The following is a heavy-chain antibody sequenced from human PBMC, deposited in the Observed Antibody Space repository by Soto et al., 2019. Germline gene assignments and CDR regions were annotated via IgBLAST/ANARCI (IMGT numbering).Heavy chain of an antibody. CDR1: GYSISSSNW. J-gene: IGHJ5*02. CDR2: IYHSGST. Sequence: SETLSLTCAVSGYSISSSNWWSWVRQPPGKGLEWIGEIYHSGSTNYNPSLKSRVTISVDTSKNQFSLKLSSVTAADTAVYYCARRYCTNGVCYRGYNWFDPWGQGTLVTVSS. V-gene: IGHV4-4*02. CDR3: ARRYCTNGVCYRGYNWFDP. D-gene: IGHD2-8*01.